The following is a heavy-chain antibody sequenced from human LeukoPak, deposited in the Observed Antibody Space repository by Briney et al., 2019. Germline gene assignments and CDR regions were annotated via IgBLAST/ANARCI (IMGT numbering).Heavy chain of an antibody. Sequence: SETLSLTCTVSGGSISSYYWSWIRQPPGKGLEWIGYIYYSGSTNYNPSLKSRVTISVDTSKNQFSLKLSSVTAADTAVYYCAKDASPYYDFWSGYYSSWFDPWGQGTLVTVSS. CDR3: AKDASPYYDFWSGYYSSWFDP. CDR2: IYYSGST. V-gene: IGHV4-59*01. J-gene: IGHJ5*02. D-gene: IGHD3-3*01. CDR1: GGSISSYY.